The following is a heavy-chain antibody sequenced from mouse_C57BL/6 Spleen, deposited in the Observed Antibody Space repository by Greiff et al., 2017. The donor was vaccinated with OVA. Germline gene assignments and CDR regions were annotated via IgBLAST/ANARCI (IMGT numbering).Heavy chain of an antibody. V-gene: IGHV7-3*01. CDR3: ARNDYGSSPWLAD. Sequence: EVMLVESGGGLVQPGGSLSLSCAASGFTFTDSYLSWVRQPPGKALEWLGFISTTANGSTTESSASVTGRFTISRDNSPTILYLQMNALGAEDSATYYCARNDYGSSPWLADWGQGTLVTVSA. D-gene: IGHD1-1*01. CDR1: GFTFTDSY. CDR2: ISTTANGSTT. J-gene: IGHJ3*01.